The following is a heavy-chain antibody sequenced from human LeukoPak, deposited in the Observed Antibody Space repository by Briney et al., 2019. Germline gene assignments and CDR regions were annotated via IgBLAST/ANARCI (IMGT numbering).Heavy chain of an antibody. CDR2: ISGTGGNT. D-gene: IGHD4-17*01. Sequence: PGGSLRLSCVASGFTFSSYGINWVRQAPGKGLEWVSYISGTGGNTYYADSVKGRFTISRDNSKNTLYLQMNRLRAEDTAVYYCAKGVPDYGDYGGDSWGQGTLVTVSS. V-gene: IGHV3-23*01. CDR1: GFTFSSYG. CDR3: AKGVPDYGDYGGDS. J-gene: IGHJ4*02.